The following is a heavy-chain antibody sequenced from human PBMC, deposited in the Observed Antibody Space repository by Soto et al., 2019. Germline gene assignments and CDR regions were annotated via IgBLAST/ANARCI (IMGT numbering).Heavy chain of an antibody. J-gene: IGHJ4*02. CDR1: GYNFIAYY. Sequence: QVQLVQSGAEVKKPGSSVKVSCKTSGYNFIAYYIYWVRQAPGQGPEWMGMINPSSGATNIAQKFQGRMTVTSDSSTNTAYLQLSSLRSEDAAVYYCAKYCGGDCRHFDAWGQGTRVTVSS. CDR3: AKYCGGDCRHFDA. D-gene: IGHD2-21*02. CDR2: INPSSGAT. V-gene: IGHV1-46*01.